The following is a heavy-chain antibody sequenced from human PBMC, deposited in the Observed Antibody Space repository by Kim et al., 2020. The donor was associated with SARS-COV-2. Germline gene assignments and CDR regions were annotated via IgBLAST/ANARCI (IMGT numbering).Heavy chain of an antibody. J-gene: IGHJ4*02. CDR2: IYYSGST. CDR1: GGSISSSSYY. V-gene: IGHV4-39*01. CDR3: ASYRIAAAGTCFDY. Sequence: SETLSLTCTVSGGSISSSSYYWGWIRQPPGKGLEWIGSIYYSGSTYYNPSLKSRVTISVDTSKNQFSLKLSSVTAADTAVYYCASYRIAAAGTCFDYWGQGTLVTVSS. D-gene: IGHD6-13*01.